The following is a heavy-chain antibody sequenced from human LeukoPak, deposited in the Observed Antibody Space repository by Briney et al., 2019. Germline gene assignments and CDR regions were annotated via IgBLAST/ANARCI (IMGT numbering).Heavy chain of an antibody. D-gene: IGHD3-22*01. CDR1: GGTFSSYV. V-gene: IGHV1-69*05. CDR2: IIPIFGTA. CDR3: ATTLRGDSSGYPLDY. Sequence: ASVKLSFKAAGGTFSSYVTSWVRQAPGQGLEWMGGIIPIFGTANYAQKFQGRVTITTDESTSTAYMEMSSLRSEDTAVYYCATTLRGDSSGYPLDYWGQGTLVTVSS. J-gene: IGHJ4*02.